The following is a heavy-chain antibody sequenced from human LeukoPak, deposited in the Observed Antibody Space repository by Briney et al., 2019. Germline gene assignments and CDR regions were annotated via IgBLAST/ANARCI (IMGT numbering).Heavy chain of an antibody. CDR2: TYYRSKWYH. CDR3: ARDVNGAFTRSWFDP. J-gene: IGHJ5*02. D-gene: IGHD4-17*01. Sequence: SQTLSLTCAISGDSFSSNNAAWVWIRQSPSRGLEWLGRTYYRSKWYHDYAVSVKSRISFNPDTSKNQLFLQLNSVTPEDTAVYYCARDVNGAFTRSWFDPWGQGTRVTVS. CDR1: GDSFSSNNAA. V-gene: IGHV6-1*01.